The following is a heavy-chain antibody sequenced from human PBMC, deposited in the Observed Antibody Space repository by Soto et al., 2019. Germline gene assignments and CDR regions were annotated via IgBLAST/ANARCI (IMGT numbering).Heavy chain of an antibody. V-gene: IGHV4-28*01. CDR1: GYSISSSNW. CDR3: ASYGGGQTDAFDI. Sequence: SETLSLTCAVSGYSISSSNWWGWIRQPPGKGLEWIGYIYYSGSTNYNPSLKSRATISVDTSKNQFSLKLSSVTAADTAVYYCASYGGGQTDAFDIWGQGTMVTVSS. J-gene: IGHJ3*02. CDR2: IYYSGST. D-gene: IGHD2-15*01.